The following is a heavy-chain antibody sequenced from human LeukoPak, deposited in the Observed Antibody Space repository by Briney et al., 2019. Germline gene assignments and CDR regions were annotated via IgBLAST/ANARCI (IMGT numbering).Heavy chain of an antibody. CDR3: AHYDFSSGAAWFDP. D-gene: IGHD6-19*01. Sequence: SETLSLTCTVSSYSLSSGYYWGWIRQPPGKGLEWIGTIYHSGSTYYNPSLKSRVTISVDTSKNQFSLKLSSVTAADTAVYYCAHYDFSSGAAWFDPWGRGTLVTVSS. V-gene: IGHV4-38-2*02. CDR2: IYHSGST. CDR1: SYSLSSGYY. J-gene: IGHJ5*02.